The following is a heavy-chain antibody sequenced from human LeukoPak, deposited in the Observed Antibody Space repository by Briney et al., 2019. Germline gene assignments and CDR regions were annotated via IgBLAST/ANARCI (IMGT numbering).Heavy chain of an antibody. CDR2: IYYSGST. CDR3: ARGRGYCSGGSCYPFQH. V-gene: IGHV4-39*01. Sequence: PSETLSLTCTVSGASISSSSYYWGWIRQPPGKGLEWIGNIYYSGSTYCNPSLKSRVTISVDTSKNQFSLKLSSVTAADTAVYYCARGRGYCSGGSCYPFQHWGQGTLVTVSS. D-gene: IGHD2-15*01. CDR1: GASISSSSYY. J-gene: IGHJ1*01.